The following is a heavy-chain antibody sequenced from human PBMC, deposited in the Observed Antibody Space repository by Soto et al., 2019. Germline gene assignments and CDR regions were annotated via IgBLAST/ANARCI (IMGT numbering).Heavy chain of an antibody. Sequence: SETLSLTCTVSGGSISSGGYYWSWIRQHPGKGLEWIGYIYYSGSTYYNPSLKSRVTISVDTSKNQFSLKLSSVTAADTAVYYCARSIYENWFDPWGQGTLVTVSS. CDR2: IYYSGST. V-gene: IGHV4-31*03. CDR1: GGSISSGGYY. J-gene: IGHJ5*02. CDR3: ARSIYENWFDP. D-gene: IGHD5-12*01.